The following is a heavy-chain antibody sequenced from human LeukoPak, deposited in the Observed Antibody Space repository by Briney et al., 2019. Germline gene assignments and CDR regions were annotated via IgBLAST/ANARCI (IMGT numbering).Heavy chain of an antibody. D-gene: IGHD2-2*02. CDR1: GFTFSSYA. Sequence: GGSLRLSCAASGFTFSSYAMSWVRQAPGKGLEWVSAISGSGGSTYYAASVKGRFTISRDNSKNTLYLQMNSLRAEDTAVYYCAKIPTEYQLLYRQEGDYWGQGTLVTVSS. CDR3: AKIPTEYQLLYRQEGDY. V-gene: IGHV3-23*01. J-gene: IGHJ4*02. CDR2: ISGSGGST.